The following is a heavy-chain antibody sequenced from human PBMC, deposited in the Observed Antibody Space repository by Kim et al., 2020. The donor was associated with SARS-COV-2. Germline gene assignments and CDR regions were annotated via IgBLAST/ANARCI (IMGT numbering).Heavy chain of an antibody. V-gene: IGHV4-59*09. J-gene: IGHJ4*02. CDR3: ARGPLYYYDSSGYYPPDY. D-gene: IGHD3-22*01. Sequence: KSLVTISVDTSKNQFSLKLSSVTAADTAVYYCARGPLYYYDSSGYYPPDYWGQGTLVTVSS.